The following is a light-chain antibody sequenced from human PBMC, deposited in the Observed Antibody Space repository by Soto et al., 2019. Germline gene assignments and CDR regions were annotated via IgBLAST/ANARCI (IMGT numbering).Light chain of an antibody. Sequence: AVQLTQSPSSLSASVGDRVTITSRASQGINSALARYQQRPGKAPKLLILDASRLHSGFPSRFSGSGSGKDFTLTISGLQPEVFSSSYCLQYNGYPGFVPGTKVDIK. CDR2: DAS. J-gene: IGKJ3*01. CDR3: LQYNGYPG. CDR1: QGINSA. V-gene: IGKV1-13*02.